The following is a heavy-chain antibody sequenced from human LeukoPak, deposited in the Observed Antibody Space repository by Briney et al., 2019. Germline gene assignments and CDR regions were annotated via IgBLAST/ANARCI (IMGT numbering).Heavy chain of an antibody. Sequence: ASVKVSCKASGYTFKNYGMNWVRQAPGQGLEWMGWINTNTGNPTYAQGFTGRFVFSLDTSVSTAYLEISSLKAEDTAVYYCARDRTMIREVISDYWGQGTLITVSS. V-gene: IGHV7-4-1*02. J-gene: IGHJ4*02. D-gene: IGHD3-10*01. CDR3: ARDRTMIREVISDY. CDR1: GYTFKNYG. CDR2: INTNTGNP.